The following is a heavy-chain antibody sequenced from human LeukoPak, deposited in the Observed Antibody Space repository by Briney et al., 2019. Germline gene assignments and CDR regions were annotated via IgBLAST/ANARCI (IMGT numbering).Heavy chain of an antibody. Sequence: SETLSLTCTVSGGSISSYYWNWVRQPPGKELEWIGYIYYSGSTNYNPSLKSRVTISVDTSKNQFYLKLSSVTAADTAVYYCARSTVAHAFDIWGQGTMVTVSS. J-gene: IGHJ3*02. CDR2: IYYSGST. CDR1: GGSISSYY. D-gene: IGHD2-21*01. V-gene: IGHV4-59*01. CDR3: ARSTVAHAFDI.